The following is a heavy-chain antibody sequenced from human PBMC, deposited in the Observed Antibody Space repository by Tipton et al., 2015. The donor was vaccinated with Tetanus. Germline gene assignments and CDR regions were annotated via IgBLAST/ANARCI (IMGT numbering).Heavy chain of an antibody. J-gene: IGHJ6*02. CDR1: GGSISSYY. CDR3: ARDQKSATLSHFFYGLDV. CDR2: IYYSGST. D-gene: IGHD2-15*01. V-gene: IGHV4-59*01. Sequence: TLSLTCTVSGGSISSYYWSWIRQPPGKGLEWIGYIYYSGSTNYNPSLKSRVTISVDTSRKQFSLRLSSVTAADTAVYYCARDQKSATLSHFFYGLDVWGQGTTVTVPS.